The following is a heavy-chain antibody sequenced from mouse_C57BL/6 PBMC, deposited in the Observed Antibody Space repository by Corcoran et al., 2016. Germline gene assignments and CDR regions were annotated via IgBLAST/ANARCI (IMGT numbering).Heavy chain of an antibody. CDR3: ARGGLITTVVAGFDY. J-gene: IGHJ2*01. Sequence: EVQLQQSGPVLVKPGASVKMSCKASGYTFTDYYMNWVKQSHGKSLEWIGVINPYSGGTSYNQKFKGKATLTVDKSSSTAYMELNSLTSEDSAVYYCARGGLITTVVAGFDYWGQGTTLTVSS. CDR2: INPYSGGT. D-gene: IGHD1-1*01. CDR1: GYTFTDYY. V-gene: IGHV1-19*01.